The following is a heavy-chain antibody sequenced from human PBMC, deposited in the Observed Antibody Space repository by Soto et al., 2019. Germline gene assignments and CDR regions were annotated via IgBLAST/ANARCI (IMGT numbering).Heavy chain of an antibody. J-gene: IGHJ6*02. D-gene: IGHD3-16*01. CDR3: ARIKLVEFFFINVDVYDMDV. Sequence: EVQLVESGGGLVQPGGSLRLSCAASGFTLSNYAVNWVRQAPGKGLEWVSYISSDSRYIYYGDSVKGRFTISRDNARNSVYLQMNSLRDEDTAVYYCARIKLVEFFFINVDVYDMDVWDQGTPVTVSS. CDR2: ISSDSRYI. V-gene: IGHV3-48*02. CDR1: GFTLSNYA.